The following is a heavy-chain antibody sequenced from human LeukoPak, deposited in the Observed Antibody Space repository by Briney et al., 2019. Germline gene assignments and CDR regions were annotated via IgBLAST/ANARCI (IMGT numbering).Heavy chain of an antibody. J-gene: IGHJ4*02. CDR2: IIPIFGTA. V-gene: IGHV1-69*05. CDR1: GGTFSSYA. Sequence: ASVKVSCKASGGTFSSYAISWVRQAPGHRLEWMGGIIPIFGTANYAQKFQGRVTITTDESTSTAYMELSSLRFEDTAVYYCALRGLGFDYWGQGTLVTVSS. D-gene: IGHD5-12*01. CDR3: ALRGLGFDY.